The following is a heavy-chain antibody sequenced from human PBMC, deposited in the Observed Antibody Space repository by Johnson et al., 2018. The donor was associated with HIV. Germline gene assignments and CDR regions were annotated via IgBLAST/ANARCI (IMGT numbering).Heavy chain of an antibody. J-gene: IGHJ3*02. CDR2: IRYDGSNK. CDR1: GSTFSSYG. CDR3: AKDLRSGNRREAFDI. Sequence: QVQLVESGGGVVQPGGSLRLSCAASGSTFSSYGMHWVRQVSGKGLEWVAFIRYDGSNKYYADSVKGRFTISRDNSKNTLYLQMNSLRAEDTAVYYCAKDLRSGNRREAFDIWGQGIMVTVSS. D-gene: IGHD1-14*01. V-gene: IGHV3-30*02.